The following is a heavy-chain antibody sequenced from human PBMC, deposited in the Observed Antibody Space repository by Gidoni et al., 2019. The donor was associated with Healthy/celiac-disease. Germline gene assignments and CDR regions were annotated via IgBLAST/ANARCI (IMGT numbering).Heavy chain of an antibody. CDR2: IWYDGSNK. D-gene: IGHD4-17*01. CDR1: GFPFSGYG. Sequence: QVQLVESGGGVVQHGRALRLSCAASGFPFSGYGMHWVRQAPGKGLEWVAVIWYDGSNKYYADSVKGRFTISRDNSKNTLYLQMNSLRAEDTAVYYCARDAVDYGDTRDGMDVWGQGTTVTVSS. CDR3: ARDAVDYGDTRDGMDV. V-gene: IGHV3-33*01. J-gene: IGHJ6*02.